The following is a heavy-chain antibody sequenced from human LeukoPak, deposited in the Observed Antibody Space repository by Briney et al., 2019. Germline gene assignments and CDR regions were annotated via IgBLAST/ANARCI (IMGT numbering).Heavy chain of an antibody. D-gene: IGHD3-10*02. J-gene: IGHJ6*04. CDR1: GFTFSNYN. V-gene: IGHV3-48*04. Sequence: GGSLRLSCAASGFTFSNYNMNWVRQAPGKGLECVSYITSSGSTIYYAAVGKGRFTISRDNAKNSLYLQMNSLRAEDTAVYYCAELGITMIGGVWGKGTTVTIAS. CDR2: ITSSGSTI. CDR3: AELGITMIGGV.